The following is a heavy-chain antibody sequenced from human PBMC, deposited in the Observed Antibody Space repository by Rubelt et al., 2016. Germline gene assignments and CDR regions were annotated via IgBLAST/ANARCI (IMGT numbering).Heavy chain of an antibody. CDR2: IYPGDSDT. Sequence: GIIYPGDSDTRYSPSFQGQVTISADKSISTAYLQWSSLKASDTAMYYCARHGYYDSSGGRAFDIWGQGTMVTVSS. D-gene: IGHD3-22*01. CDR3: ARHGYYDSSGGRAFDI. J-gene: IGHJ3*02. V-gene: IGHV5-51*01.